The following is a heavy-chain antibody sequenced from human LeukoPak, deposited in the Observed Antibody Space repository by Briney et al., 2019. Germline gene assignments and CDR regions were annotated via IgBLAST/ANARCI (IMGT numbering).Heavy chain of an antibody. J-gene: IGHJ4*02. CDR3: ARESDAGNDLDY. V-gene: IGHV3-74*01. Sequence: GGPLRLSCAASGFTFSNHWMQWVRHAPGKGLVFVSRTNGDGGTTSYADSVKGRFTISRDNDKNILYLQMNSLRAEDTAVYYCARESDAGNDLDYWGQGTLVPVSS. CDR2: TNGDGGTT. D-gene: IGHD4-23*01. CDR1: GFTFSNHW.